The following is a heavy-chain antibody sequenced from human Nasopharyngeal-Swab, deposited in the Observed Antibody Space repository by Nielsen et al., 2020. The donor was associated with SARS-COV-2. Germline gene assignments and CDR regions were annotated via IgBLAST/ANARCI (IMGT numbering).Heavy chain of an antibody. V-gene: IGHV3-23*01. D-gene: IGHD2-2*01. CDR3: AKVLGDIVVVPAAIQTYYYYYYGMDV. Sequence: ESLKISCAASGFTFSSYAMSWVRQAPGKGLEWVSAISGSGGSTYYADSVKGRFTISRDNSKNTLYLQMNSLRAEDTAVYYCAKVLGDIVVVPAAIQTYYYYYYGMDVWGQGTTVTVSS. J-gene: IGHJ6*02. CDR2: ISGSGGST. CDR1: GFTFSSYA.